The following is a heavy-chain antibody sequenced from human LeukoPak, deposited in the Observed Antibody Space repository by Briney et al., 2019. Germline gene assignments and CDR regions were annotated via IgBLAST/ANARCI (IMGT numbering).Heavy chain of an antibody. CDR2: IYTSGST. Sequence: SETLSLTCTVSGGSISSYYWSWIRQPAGKGLEWIGRIYTSGSTNYNPSLKSRVTMSVDTSKNQFSLKLSSVTAADTAVYYCAREGRGRRGYSGYVQTWFDPWGQGTLVTVSP. CDR3: AREGRGRRGYSGYVQTWFDP. J-gene: IGHJ5*02. CDR1: GGSISSYY. D-gene: IGHD5-12*01. V-gene: IGHV4-4*07.